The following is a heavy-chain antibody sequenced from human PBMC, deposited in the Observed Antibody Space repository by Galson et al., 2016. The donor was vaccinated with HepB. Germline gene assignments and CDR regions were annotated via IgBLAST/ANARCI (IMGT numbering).Heavy chain of an antibody. D-gene: IGHD6-13*01. CDR3: TDGGGIAAAARGLNH. CDR1: GFIFSNYG. Sequence: SLRLSCAASGFIFSNYGMSWVRQAPGKGLEWVGFISSNAYGGTTEFAASVKDRFTISRDDSKSIAYLQMNSLKIEDTAVYYCTDGGGIAAAARGLNHWGQGTLVTVSS. J-gene: IGHJ5*02. CDR2: ISSNAYGGTT. V-gene: IGHV3-49*04.